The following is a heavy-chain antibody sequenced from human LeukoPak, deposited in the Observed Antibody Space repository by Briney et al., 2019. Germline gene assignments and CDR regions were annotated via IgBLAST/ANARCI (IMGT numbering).Heavy chain of an antibody. CDR3: ARGSKLKMATIGY. Sequence: ASVKVSCKASGYAFTGYYMHWVRQAPGQGLEWMGWINPNSGGTNYAQKFQGRVTMTRNTSISTAYMELSSLRSEDTAVYYCARGSKLKMATIGYWGQGTLVTVSS. J-gene: IGHJ4*02. CDR1: GYAFTGYY. V-gene: IGHV1-2*02. D-gene: IGHD5-24*01. CDR2: INPNSGGT.